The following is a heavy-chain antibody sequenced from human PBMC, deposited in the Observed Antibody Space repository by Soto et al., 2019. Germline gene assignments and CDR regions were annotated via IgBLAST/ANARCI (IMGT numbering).Heavy chain of an antibody. CDR3: ARGYSGYDYDNDAFDI. Sequence: ASVKVSCKASGYTFTSYDINWVRQATGQGLEWMGWMNPNSGNTGYAQKFQGRVTMTRNTSISTAYMELSSLRSEDTAVYYCARGYSGYDYDNDAFDIWGQGTMLTVSS. D-gene: IGHD5-12*01. CDR2: MNPNSGNT. V-gene: IGHV1-8*01. J-gene: IGHJ3*02. CDR1: GYTFTSYD.